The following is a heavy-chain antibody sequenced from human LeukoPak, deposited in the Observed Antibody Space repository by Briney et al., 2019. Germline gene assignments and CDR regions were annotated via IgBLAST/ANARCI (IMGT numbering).Heavy chain of an antibody. CDR1: GYTFTSYD. V-gene: IGHV1-8*01. CDR3: ARGPYCGGDCYQYYFDY. Sequence: ASVKVSCKASGYTFTSYDINWVRQATGQGLEWMGWMNPNSGNTGYAQKFQGRVTMTRNTSISTAYMELSSLRSEDTAVYYCARGPYCGGDCYQYYFDYWGQGTLVTVSS. CDR2: MNPNSGNT. D-gene: IGHD2-21*02. J-gene: IGHJ4*02.